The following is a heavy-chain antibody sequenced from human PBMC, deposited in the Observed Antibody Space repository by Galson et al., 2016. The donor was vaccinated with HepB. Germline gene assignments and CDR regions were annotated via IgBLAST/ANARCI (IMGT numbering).Heavy chain of an antibody. D-gene: IGHD3-3*01. CDR2: IWYDGSNK. J-gene: IGHJ4*02. Sequence: SLRLSCAASGFTISSYGMHWVRQAPGKGLEWVAVIWYDGSNKYYADSVKGRFTISRDNSKNTLYLQMNSLRAEDTAVYYCARVGHLDFWSGYYVPPFDYWGQGTLVTVSS. CDR1: GFTISSYG. CDR3: ARVGHLDFWSGYYVPPFDY. V-gene: IGHV3-33*01.